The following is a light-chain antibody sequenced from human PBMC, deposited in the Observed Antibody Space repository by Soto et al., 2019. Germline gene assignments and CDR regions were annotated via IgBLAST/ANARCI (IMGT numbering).Light chain of an antibody. CDR2: KAS. V-gene: IGKV1-5*03. CDR1: QSISSW. Sequence: DIQMTQSPSTLSASVGDRVTITCRASQSISSWLAWYQQKPGKAPKRLIYKASSLESGVPSRFSGSGSGTEFTLTISSLQPDDFATYYCQQSFTFGPGTKVDIK. CDR3: QQSFT. J-gene: IGKJ3*01.